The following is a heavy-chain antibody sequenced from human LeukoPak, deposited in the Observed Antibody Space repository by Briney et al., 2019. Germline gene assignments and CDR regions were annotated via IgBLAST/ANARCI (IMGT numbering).Heavy chain of an antibody. CDR1: GFTFSSYS. Sequence: GGSLRLSCAASGFTFSSYSMDWVRQAPGKGLEWVSYISSGSDDIYYADSVKGRFTISRDNADRSLCLQMTSLRVEDTAVYFCASRYCTGVNCFAASYMCMDVWGKGTTVTVSS. J-gene: IGHJ6*03. CDR2: ISSGSDDI. CDR3: ASRYCTGVNCFAASYMCMDV. D-gene: IGHD2-8*02. V-gene: IGHV3-21*05.